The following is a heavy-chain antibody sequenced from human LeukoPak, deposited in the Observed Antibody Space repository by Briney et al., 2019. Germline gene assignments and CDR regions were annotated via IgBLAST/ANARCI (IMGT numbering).Heavy chain of an antibody. J-gene: IGHJ4*02. CDR2: IWYDGSNK. D-gene: IGHD3-22*01. V-gene: IGHV3-33*06. CDR3: AKMADYYYDSSGPFDY. CDR1: GFTFSSYG. Sequence: GRSLRLSCAASGFTFSSYGMHWVRQAPGKGLEWVAVIWYDGSNKYYADSVKGRFTISRDNSKNTLDLQMNSLRVEDTAVYYCAKMADYYYDSSGPFDYWGQGTLFTVSS.